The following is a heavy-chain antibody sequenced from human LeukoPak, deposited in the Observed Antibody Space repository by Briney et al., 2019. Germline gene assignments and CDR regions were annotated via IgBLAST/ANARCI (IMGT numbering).Heavy chain of an antibody. D-gene: IGHD3-10*01. V-gene: IGHV3-48*03. J-gene: IGHJ4*02. CDR2: ISSSGSTI. Sequence: PGGSLRHSCAASGFTFSSYEMNSVRQAPGEGLEWVSYISSSGSTIYYADFVTGRFTISRDNAKNSLYLQMNSLRAEDTAVYYCAGGYGSGSYFDYWGQGTMVTVSS. CDR1: GFTFSSYE. CDR3: AGGYGSGSYFDY.